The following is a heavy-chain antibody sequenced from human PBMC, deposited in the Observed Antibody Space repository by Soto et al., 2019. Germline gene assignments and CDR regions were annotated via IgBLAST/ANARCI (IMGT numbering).Heavy chain of an antibody. CDR1: GFTFGDSY. D-gene: IGHD2-15*01. V-gene: IGHV3-11*06. CDR2: ISPGSRYP. J-gene: IGHJ5*02. Sequence: GGSLRVSCAGSGFTFGDSYMSWIRHAPGKGLEWLSYISPGSRYPAYADSVKGRFTISRDNAKRSLYLQMMSLTAEDTAIYYCVRGGGGGLFDPWGQGTMVTVSS. CDR3: VRGGGGGLFDP.